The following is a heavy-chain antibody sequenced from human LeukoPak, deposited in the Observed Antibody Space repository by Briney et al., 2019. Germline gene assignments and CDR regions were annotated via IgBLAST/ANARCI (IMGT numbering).Heavy chain of an antibody. V-gene: IGHV3-23*01. CDR1: GFTFSSHE. J-gene: IGHJ3*02. Sequence: GGSLRLSCAASGFTFSSHEMNWVRQAPGKGLEWVSAISGSGGSTYYADSVKGRFTISRDNSKNTLYLQMNSLRAEDTAVYYCAKDFYYDSSGHDAFDIWGQGTMVTVSS. CDR3: AKDFYYDSSGHDAFDI. D-gene: IGHD3-22*01. CDR2: ISGSGGST.